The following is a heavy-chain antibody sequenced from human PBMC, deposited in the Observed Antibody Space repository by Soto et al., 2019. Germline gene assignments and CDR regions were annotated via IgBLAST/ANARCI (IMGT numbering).Heavy chain of an antibody. J-gene: IGHJ4*02. D-gene: IGHD6-6*01. CDR3: ARDKGQLVPADGY. CDR2: INQGGTAK. CDR1: EFIFTSFC. V-gene: IGHV3-7*03. Sequence: GGSLRLSCAASEFIFTSFCMAWVRQAPGKGLEWVANINQGGTAKYYVDSVKGRFAISRDNAGNSLYLQMSNLRAEDTAVYYCARDKGQLVPADGYWGQGXLVTVYS.